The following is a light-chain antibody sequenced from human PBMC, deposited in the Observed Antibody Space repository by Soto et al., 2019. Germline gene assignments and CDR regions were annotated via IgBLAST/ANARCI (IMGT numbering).Light chain of an antibody. Sequence: DIQRTQSPSSLSASVGNRFTITCQASQNINNYLNWXQQKPGXXPXLLIYDASNLEAGVPSRFRGSGSGTDFTFTISRLQPEDIATYDCQQYENLPTFGQGTRLDIK. CDR2: DAS. V-gene: IGKV1-33*01. CDR3: QQYENLPT. CDR1: QNINNY. J-gene: IGKJ5*01.